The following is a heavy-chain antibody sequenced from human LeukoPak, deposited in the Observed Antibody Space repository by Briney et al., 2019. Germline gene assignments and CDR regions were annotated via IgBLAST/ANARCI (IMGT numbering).Heavy chain of an antibody. CDR3: ARGDYNDGAGYLDH. D-gene: IGHD3-22*01. CDR2: IYYNGIT. V-gene: IGHV4-30-4*01. CDR1: GGSIFSGDYY. Sequence: PSETLSLTCTVSGGSIFSGDYYWNWIRQPPGKGLEWIGYIYYNGITYYIPSLESRVTISVDTSKNQFSLKLSSVTAADTAVYYCARGDYNDGAGYLDHWGQGTLVPVSS. J-gene: IGHJ5*02.